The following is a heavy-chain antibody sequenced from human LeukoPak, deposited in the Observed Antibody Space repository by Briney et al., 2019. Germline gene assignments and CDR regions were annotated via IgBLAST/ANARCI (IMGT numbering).Heavy chain of an antibody. D-gene: IGHD2-2*01. CDR1: GFTFDDYA. J-gene: IGHJ4*02. CDR2: ISWNSGSI. Sequence: GGSLRLSCAASGFTFDDYAMHWVRQAPGKGLEWVSGISWNSGSIGYADSVKGRFTISRDNAKNSLYLQMNSLRAEDTAVYYCAKDTLLYCSSTSCLSFDYWGQGTLVTVSS. CDR3: AKDTLLYCSSTSCLSFDY. V-gene: IGHV3-9*01.